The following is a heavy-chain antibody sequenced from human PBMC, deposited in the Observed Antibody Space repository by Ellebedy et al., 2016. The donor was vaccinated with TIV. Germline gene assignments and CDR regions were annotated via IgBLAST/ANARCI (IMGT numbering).Heavy chain of an antibody. V-gene: IGHV3-7*01. D-gene: IGHD4-17*01. J-gene: IGHJ5*02. CDR2: IYQDGSET. CDR1: GFTFGSYW. Sequence: PGGSLRLSCEASGFTFGSYWMSWVRQPPGKGLEWVANIYQDGSETFYADSVKGRFTISRDNAKNSLYLQMDSLRAEDTAVYYCARRGSYGDYEVQVNSWLDRWGQGTLVTVSS. CDR3: ARRGSYGDYEVQVNSWLDR.